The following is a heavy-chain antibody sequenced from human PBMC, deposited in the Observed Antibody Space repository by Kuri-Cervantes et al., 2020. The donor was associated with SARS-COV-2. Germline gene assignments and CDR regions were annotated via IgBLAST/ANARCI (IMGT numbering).Heavy chain of an antibody. CDR2: IYYSGRT. Sequence: SETLSLTCTASGGSISSSSYYWGWIRQPPGKGLEWIGSIYYSGRTYYTPSLKSRVTISVDTSKNQFSLKLSSVTAADTAGYYCARHLNSVTIFGVVSNWFDPWGQGTLVTVSS. CDR3: ARHLNSVTIFGVVSNWFDP. CDR1: GGSISSSSYY. V-gene: IGHV4-39*01. D-gene: IGHD3-3*01. J-gene: IGHJ5*02.